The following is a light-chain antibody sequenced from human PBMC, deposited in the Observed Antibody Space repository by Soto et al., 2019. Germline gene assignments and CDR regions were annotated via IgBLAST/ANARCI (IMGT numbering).Light chain of an antibody. CDR2: GAS. J-gene: IGKJ4*01. CDR1: QSVSSN. Sequence: EIVMTQSPATLSVSLGERATLSCRASQSVSSNLAWYQQKPGQAPRLLIYGASTRATGIPARFSGSGSGTEFTLTISSLQSEDVAVYYCQQYYSLPLTFGGGTKVEIK. CDR3: QQYYSLPLT. V-gene: IGKV3-15*01.